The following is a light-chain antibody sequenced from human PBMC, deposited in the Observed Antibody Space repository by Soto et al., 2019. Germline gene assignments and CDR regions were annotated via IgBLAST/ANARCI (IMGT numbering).Light chain of an antibody. J-gene: IGKJ5*01. V-gene: IGKV3-15*01. CDR3: QQRSNWPPTIT. Sequence: EIVMTQSPATLSVSPGESATLSCRASQRISRNLAWYQQKPGQAPRLLIYGASTRATGIPARFSGSGSGTEFTLTISSLEPEDFAVYYCQQRSNWPPTITFGQGTRLEI. CDR1: QRISRN. CDR2: GAS.